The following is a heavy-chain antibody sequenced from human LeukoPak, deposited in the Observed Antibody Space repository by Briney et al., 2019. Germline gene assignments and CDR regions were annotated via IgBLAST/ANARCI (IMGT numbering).Heavy chain of an antibody. D-gene: IGHD6-13*01. CDR3: AKAGGIAAAGTFIFRH. CDR2: ISGSGGST. CDR1: VFTFSSDA. J-gene: IGHJ1*01. V-gene: IGHV3-23*01. Sequence: GGSLRLSCAASVFTFSSDAMSWVRQAPGKGLEWVSAISGSGGSTYYADSVKGRFTISRDHSKNTLYLQMNSLRAEDTAVYYCAKAGGIAAAGTFIFRHWGQGTLVTVSS.